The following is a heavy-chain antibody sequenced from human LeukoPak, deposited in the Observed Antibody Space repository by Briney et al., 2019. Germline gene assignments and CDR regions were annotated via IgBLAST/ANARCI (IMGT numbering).Heavy chain of an antibody. CDR1: GYTLTELS. V-gene: IGHV1-24*01. Sequence: ASVKVSCKVSGYTLTELSMHWLRQAPGKGLEWMGGFDPEDGETIYAQKFQGRVTMTEDTSTDTAYMELSSLRSEDTAVYYCATQRGYYGSGNNWFDPWGQGTLVTVSS. J-gene: IGHJ5*02. D-gene: IGHD3-10*01. CDR3: ATQRGYYGSGNNWFDP. CDR2: FDPEDGET.